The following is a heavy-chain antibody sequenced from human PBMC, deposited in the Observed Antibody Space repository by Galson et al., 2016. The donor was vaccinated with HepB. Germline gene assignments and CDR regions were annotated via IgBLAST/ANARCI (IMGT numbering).Heavy chain of an antibody. D-gene: IGHD3-10*01. V-gene: IGHV3-30*04. CDR3: ARDMAKFDC. CDR2: ISYNGNYT. CDR1: GFTFSNYA. Sequence: SLRLSCAASGFTFSNYAMHWVRQAPGKGPDWVAVISYNGNYTYYADSLKGRFTISRDNSKNTLSLQMNSLRPYDPAGYYCARDMAKFDCWGQGTLVTVSS. J-gene: IGHJ4*02.